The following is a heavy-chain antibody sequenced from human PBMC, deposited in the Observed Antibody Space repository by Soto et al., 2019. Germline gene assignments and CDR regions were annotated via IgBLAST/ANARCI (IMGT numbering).Heavy chain of an antibody. Sequence: SVKVSCKASGGTFSSYAISWVRQAPGQGLEWMGGIIPIFGTANYAQKFQGRVTITADESTSTAYMELSSLRSEDTAVYYCARDLGGIAARRYYWYFDLWGRGTLVTVSS. CDR3: ARDLGGIAARRYYWYFDL. J-gene: IGHJ2*01. CDR2: IIPIFGTA. D-gene: IGHD6-6*01. V-gene: IGHV1-69*13. CDR1: GGTFSSYA.